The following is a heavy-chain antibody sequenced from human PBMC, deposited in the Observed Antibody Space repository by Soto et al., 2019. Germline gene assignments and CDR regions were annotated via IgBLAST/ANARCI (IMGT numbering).Heavy chain of an antibody. CDR1: GFTFSSYA. V-gene: IGHV3-23*01. J-gene: IGHJ4*02. D-gene: IGHD6-6*01. Sequence: EVQLLESGGGLVQPGGSLRLSCAASGFTFSSYAMSWVRQAPGKGLEWVSAISGSGGSTYYADSVKGRFTISRDNSKNTLYLQMNSLRAEDTAVYYCAKASSLARRSLYDDYWRQGTLVTVSS. CDR2: ISGSGGST. CDR3: AKASSLARRSLYDDY.